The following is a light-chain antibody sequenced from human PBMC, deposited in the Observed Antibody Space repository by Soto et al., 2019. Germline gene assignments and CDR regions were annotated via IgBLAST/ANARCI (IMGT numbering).Light chain of an antibody. J-gene: IGKJ4*01. CDR3: QQYYSTPPT. CDR2: WAS. CDR1: QSVLYSSNNNNY. V-gene: IGKV4-1*01. Sequence: DIVMTQSPDSLAVSLGERATINCKSSQSVLYSSNNNNYLAWYQQKPGQAPKLLIYWASTRESGVPDRFSGSGSGTDFTLTISSVQAEDVAVYYCQQYYSTPPTFGGGTRVEIK.